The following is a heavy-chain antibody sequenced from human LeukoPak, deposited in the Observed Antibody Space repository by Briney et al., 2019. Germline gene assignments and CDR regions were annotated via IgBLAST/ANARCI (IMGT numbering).Heavy chain of an antibody. D-gene: IGHD1-1*01. CDR2: INHSGST. V-gene: IGHV4-34*01. J-gene: IGHJ4*02. CDR3: ARGNWNPFDY. CDR1: GGSFSGYY. Sequence: PSETLSLTCDVYGGSFSGYYWSWIRQPPGKGLEWIGEINHSGSTNYNPSLKSRVTISVDTSKNQFSLKLSSVTAADTAVYYWARGNWNPFDYWGQGTLVTVSS.